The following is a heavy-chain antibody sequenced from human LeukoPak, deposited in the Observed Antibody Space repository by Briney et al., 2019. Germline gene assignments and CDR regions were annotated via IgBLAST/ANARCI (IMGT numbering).Heavy chain of an antibody. CDR2: VYHTGST. V-gene: IGHV4-38-2*01. CDR1: GYSIGSGYY. Sequence: KPSETLSLTCAVSGYSIGSGYYWVWIRQPPGKGLEWIGSVYHTGSTYYHPSLKSWVTISLDTSKNQFSLRLTSVTAADPALYYCASHYYASGGPLFDSWGRGSLVTVSS. D-gene: IGHD3-22*01. J-gene: IGHJ4*02. CDR3: ASHYYASGGPLFDS.